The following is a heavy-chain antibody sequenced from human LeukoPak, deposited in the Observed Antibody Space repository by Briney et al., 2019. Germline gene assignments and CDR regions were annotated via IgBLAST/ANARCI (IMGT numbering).Heavy chain of an antibody. Sequence: GGSLRLSCAASGFTFSSYAMSWVRQAPGKGLEWVSAISGSGGSTYYADSVKGRFTISRDKSKNTLFLQMNSLRAEDTAIYYCARASGWPYYFDYWGQGTLVTISS. CDR2: ISGSGGST. V-gene: IGHV3-23*01. CDR3: ARASGWPYYFDY. J-gene: IGHJ4*02. D-gene: IGHD6-19*01. CDR1: GFTFSSYA.